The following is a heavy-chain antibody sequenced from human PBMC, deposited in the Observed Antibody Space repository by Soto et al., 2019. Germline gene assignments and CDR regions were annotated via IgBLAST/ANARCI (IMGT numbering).Heavy chain of an antibody. Sequence: GGSLRLSCAASGFTFSSYGIHWVRQAPGKGLEWVAVISYDGSNKYYSDPVKGRFTISRDNSKNTLYLQMNSLRAEDTAVYYCAKDPNSSGWYGYYYYYYMDVWGKGTTVTVSS. CDR2: ISYDGSNK. D-gene: IGHD6-19*01. J-gene: IGHJ6*03. CDR1: GFTFSSYG. V-gene: IGHV3-30*18. CDR3: AKDPNSSGWYGYYYYYYMDV.